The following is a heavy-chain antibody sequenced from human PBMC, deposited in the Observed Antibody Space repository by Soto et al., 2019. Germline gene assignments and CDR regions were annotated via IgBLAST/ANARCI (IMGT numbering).Heavy chain of an antibody. J-gene: IGHJ6*02. CDR3: VRAIGHYGMDV. V-gene: IGHV3-74*01. Sequence: PGGSLRLSXVASGFIFGNCWMHWVSQAPGMGLVWVSHINSDGSSTTYADSVKGRFTISRDNAKNTLYLQMNSLRAEDTAVYYCVRAIGHYGMDVWGRGTTVTVS. CDR1: GFIFGNCW. CDR2: INSDGSST. D-gene: IGHD3-22*01.